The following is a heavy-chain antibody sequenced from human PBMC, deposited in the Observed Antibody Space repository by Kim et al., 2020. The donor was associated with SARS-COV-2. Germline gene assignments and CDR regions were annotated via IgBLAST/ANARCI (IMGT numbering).Heavy chain of an antibody. J-gene: IGHJ6*02. CDR2: IYYSGST. Sequence: SETLSLTCTVSGGSISSGDYYWSWIRQPPGKGLEWIGYIYYSGSTYYNPSLKSRVTISVDTSKNQFSLKLSSVTAADTAVYYCARDRISRYGDYDGMDVWGQGTTVTVSS. CDR1: GGSISSGDYY. D-gene: IGHD4-17*01. CDR3: ARDRISRYGDYDGMDV. V-gene: IGHV4-30-4*01.